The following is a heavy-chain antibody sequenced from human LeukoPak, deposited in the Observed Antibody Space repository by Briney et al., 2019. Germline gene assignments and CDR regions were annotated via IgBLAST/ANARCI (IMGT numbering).Heavy chain of an antibody. D-gene: IGHD6-13*01. CDR2: IYYSGST. CDR3: ARHEAAGAIDYFQH. J-gene: IGHJ1*01. Sequence: KPSESLSLTCTVSGGSISSYYWSWIRQPPGKGLEWIGYIYYSGSTNYNPSLKSRVTISVDTSKNQFSLKLSSVTAADTAVYYCARHEAAGAIDYFQHWGQGTLVTVSS. V-gene: IGHV4-59*08. CDR1: GGSISSYY.